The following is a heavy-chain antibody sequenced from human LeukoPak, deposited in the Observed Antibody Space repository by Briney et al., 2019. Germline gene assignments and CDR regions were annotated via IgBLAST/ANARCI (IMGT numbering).Heavy chain of an antibody. CDR3: ARVVGIWIGEMFDAFDV. CDR1: GFTFRSYV. D-gene: IGHD3-10*01. J-gene: IGHJ3*01. Sequence: GGSLRLSCAASGFTFRSYVMNWVRQAPGKGLEWVSAISHSGDRTYYADSVKGRFTISRDNSKNILYLQMNGLRAEDTALYYCARVVGIWIGEMFDAFDVWGHGTMVAVSS. CDR2: ISHSGDRT. V-gene: IGHV3-23*01.